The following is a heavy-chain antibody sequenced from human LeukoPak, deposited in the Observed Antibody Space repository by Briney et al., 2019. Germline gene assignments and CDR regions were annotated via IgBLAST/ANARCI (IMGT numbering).Heavy chain of an antibody. CDR3: VGGWEFDY. CDR1: GFTFSSYS. V-gene: IGHV3-21*01. Sequence: GGSLRLSCAASGFTFSSYSMNWVRQAPGKGLEWVSSISSSSSYIYYADSVKGRFTISRDNAKNTLYLQMNSLRVEDTAVYYCVGGWEFDYWGQGTLVTVPS. J-gene: IGHJ4*02. D-gene: IGHD6-19*01. CDR2: ISSSSSYI.